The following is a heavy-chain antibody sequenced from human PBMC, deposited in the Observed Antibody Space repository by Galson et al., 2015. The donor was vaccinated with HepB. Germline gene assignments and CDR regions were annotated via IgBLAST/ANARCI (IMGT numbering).Heavy chain of an antibody. V-gene: IGHV3-33*01. D-gene: IGHD1-1*01. Sequence: SLRLSCAASGFTFSRHGMHWVRQAPGKGLEWVAVLWYDGSDKHYADSVKGRFTISRDNSKNTLFLQMNSLRVEDTAVYYCATDRQQLENFYYGLDVWGQGTTVTVSS. J-gene: IGHJ6*02. CDR3: ATDRQQLENFYYGLDV. CDR2: LWYDGSDK. CDR1: GFTFSRHG.